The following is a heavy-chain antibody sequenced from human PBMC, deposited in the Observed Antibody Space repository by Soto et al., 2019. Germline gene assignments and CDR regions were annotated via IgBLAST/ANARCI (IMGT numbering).Heavy chain of an antibody. CDR1: GFTFSSYS. D-gene: IGHD3-22*01. CDR2: ISSSSSYI. CDR3: ASRTSTMIDLDTYWYFDL. Sequence: EVQLVESGGGLVKPGGSLRLSCAASGFTFSSYSMNWVRQAPGKGLEWVSSISSSSSYIYYADSVKGRFTISRDNAKNSLYLQMNSLRAEDTAVYYCASRTSTMIDLDTYWYFDLWGRGTLVTVSS. V-gene: IGHV3-21*01. J-gene: IGHJ2*01.